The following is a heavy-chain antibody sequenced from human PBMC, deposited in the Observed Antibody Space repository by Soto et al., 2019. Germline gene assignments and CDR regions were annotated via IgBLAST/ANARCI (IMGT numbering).Heavy chain of an antibody. CDR1: GFTFSSYS. D-gene: IGHD3-22*01. CDR3: ARDLREFDSSGYYYGY. Sequence: GGSLRLSCAASGFTFSSYSMNWVRQAPGKGLEWVSSISSSSSYIYYADSVKGRFTISRDNAKNSLYLQMNSLRAEDTAVYYCARDLREFDSSGYYYGYWGQGTLVTAPQ. V-gene: IGHV3-21*01. J-gene: IGHJ4*02. CDR2: ISSSSSYI.